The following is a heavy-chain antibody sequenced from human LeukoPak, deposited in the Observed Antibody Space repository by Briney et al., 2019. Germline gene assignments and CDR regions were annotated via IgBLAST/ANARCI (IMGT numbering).Heavy chain of an antibody. J-gene: IGHJ6*02. D-gene: IGHD2-2*01. Sequence: ASVKVSCKASGYTFTSYDINWVRQATGQGLEWMGWMNPNSGNTGYAQKFQGRVTMTRNTSISTAYMELSSLRSEDTAVYYCARGPTAAKGAYYYYYGMDVWGQGTTVTVSS. CDR3: ARGPTAAKGAYYYYYGMDV. CDR1: GYTFTSYD. CDR2: MNPNSGNT. V-gene: IGHV1-8*01.